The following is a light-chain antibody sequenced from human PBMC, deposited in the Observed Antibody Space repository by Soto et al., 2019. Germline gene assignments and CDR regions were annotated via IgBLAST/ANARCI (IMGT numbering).Light chain of an antibody. J-gene: IGLJ1*01. Sequence: QSVLTQPASMSGSPGQSITISCTGSSSDVGAYNYDSWCQQYRPGEAPKLIIYDVSHRPAGVSTRFSGSKSGNTASLTISGLQTEDEADYYCSSYTRAATYVFGTGTKVTVL. V-gene: IGLV2-14*03. CDR1: SSDVGAYNY. CDR2: DVS. CDR3: SSYTRAATYV.